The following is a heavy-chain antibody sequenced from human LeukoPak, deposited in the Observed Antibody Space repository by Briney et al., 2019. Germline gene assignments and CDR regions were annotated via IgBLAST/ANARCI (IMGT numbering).Heavy chain of an antibody. J-gene: IGHJ4*02. Sequence: PSETLSLTCTVSGYSISSGYYGGWIRQPPGKGLEWIGSIYHSGSTYYNPSLKSRVTISVDTSKNQFSLKLSSVTAADTAVYYCARDSRPNRGEFDYWGQGTLVTVSS. CDR3: ARDSRPNRGEFDY. CDR1: GYSISSGYY. CDR2: IYHSGST. D-gene: IGHD3-16*01. V-gene: IGHV4-38-2*02.